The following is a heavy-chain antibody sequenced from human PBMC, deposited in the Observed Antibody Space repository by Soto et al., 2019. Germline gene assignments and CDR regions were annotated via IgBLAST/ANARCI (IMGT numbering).Heavy chain of an antibody. Sequence: QVPLVQTGAEVKKPGASVKVSCKTSGYTFTNNVIHWVRHAPGQRLEWMGWVNAGNDNTKWSREFQGRLTLTKDTSATTAYLELSSLTSEATAIDFCAREVPYGYSRFDYWGQGTLVTVSS. D-gene: IGHD5-18*01. J-gene: IGHJ4*02. CDR1: GYTFTNNV. CDR2: VNAGNDNT. V-gene: IGHV1-3*01. CDR3: AREVPYGYSRFDY.